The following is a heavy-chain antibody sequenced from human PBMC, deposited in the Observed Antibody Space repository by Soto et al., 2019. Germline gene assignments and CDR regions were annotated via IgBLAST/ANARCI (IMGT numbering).Heavy chain of an antibody. CDR3: ARDRYKGAFDI. V-gene: IGHV4-59*01. J-gene: IGHJ3*02. CDR1: GGSISSYY. CDR2: IYYSGST. Sequence: SETLSLTCTVSGGSISSYYWSWIRQPPGKGLEWIGYIYYSGSTNYNPSLKSRVTISVDTSKNQFSLKLSSVTAADTAVYYCARDRYKGAFDIWGQGTMVTVSS. D-gene: IGHD2-2*02.